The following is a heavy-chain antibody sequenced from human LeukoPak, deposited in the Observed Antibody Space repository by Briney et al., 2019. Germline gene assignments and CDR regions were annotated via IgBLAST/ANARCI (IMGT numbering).Heavy chain of an antibody. J-gene: IGHJ6*02. Sequence: GKSLKISCKGSGYSFTSYWIGWVRQMPGKGLEWMGIIYHGDSDTRYSPSFQGQVTISADKSISTAYLQWSSLKASDTAMYYCARLRVVVVAATIYYYYGMDVWGQGTTVTVSS. CDR2: IYHGDSDT. D-gene: IGHD2-15*01. CDR1: GYSFTSYW. V-gene: IGHV5-51*01. CDR3: ARLRVVVVAATIYYYYGMDV.